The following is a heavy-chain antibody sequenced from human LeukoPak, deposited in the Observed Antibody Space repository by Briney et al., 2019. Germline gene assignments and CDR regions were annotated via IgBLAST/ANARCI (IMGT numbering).Heavy chain of an antibody. CDR1: VLIFSSYS. J-gene: IGHJ6*02. V-gene: IGHV3-21*01. CDR2: ISSSSSYI. CDR3: ARDRPNRYYYYGMDV. Sequence: GGSLRLFCAASVLIFSSYSTNWVRQAPGKGLEWVSSISSSSSYIYYADSVKGRFTISRDNAKNSLYLQMNSLRAEDTAVYYCARDRPNRYYYYGMDVWGQGTTVTVSS.